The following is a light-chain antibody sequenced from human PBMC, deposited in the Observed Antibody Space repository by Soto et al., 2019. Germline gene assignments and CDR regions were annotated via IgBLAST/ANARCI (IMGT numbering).Light chain of an antibody. V-gene: IGLV2-23*02. CDR1: SSDVGSYNF. CDR3: CADAGRSTYV. CDR2: EVS. Sequence: TXXAXXXGCPGQSITISCTRTSSDVGSYNFVSWYQQHPGEVPKVMIYEVSKRPSGVSDRFSGSKSGNTASLTISGLQAEDEADYYCCADAGRSTYVFGTGTKVTVL. J-gene: IGLJ1*01.